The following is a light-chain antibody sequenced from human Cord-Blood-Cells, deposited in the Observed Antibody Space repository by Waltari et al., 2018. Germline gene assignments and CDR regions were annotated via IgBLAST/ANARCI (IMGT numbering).Light chain of an antibody. Sequence: DIQMTQSSSTLSASVGDRVTITCRASQSISSWLAWYQQKPGKAPKLLIYKASSLESGVPSRFSGSGSGTEFTLTISSLQPDDFATYYCQQGWTFGQGTKVEIK. CDR3: QQGWT. V-gene: IGKV1-5*03. CDR2: KAS. CDR1: QSISSW. J-gene: IGKJ1*01.